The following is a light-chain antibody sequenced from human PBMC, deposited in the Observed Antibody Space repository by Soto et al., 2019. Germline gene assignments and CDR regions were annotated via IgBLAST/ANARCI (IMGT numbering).Light chain of an antibody. CDR1: NSDVGAYPY. CDR2: EAA. J-gene: IGLJ2*01. V-gene: IGLV2-14*03. CDR3: SSYATSGTNVI. Sequence: QSALTQPASVSGSPGQSITISCTGTNSDVGAYPYVSWYQQHPGNAPKLLIYEAADRPSGVSDRFSGSKSGNTASLTISALQAEDEAVYYCSSYATSGTNVIFGGGTKLTVL.